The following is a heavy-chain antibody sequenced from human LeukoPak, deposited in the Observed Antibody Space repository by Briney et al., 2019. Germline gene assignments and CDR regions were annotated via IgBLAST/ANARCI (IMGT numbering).Heavy chain of an antibody. D-gene: IGHD2-2*01. CDR1: GGTFSSYA. V-gene: IGHV1-69*01. CDR2: IIPIFGTA. Sequence: ASVNVSCTASGGTFSSYAISWVRQAPGQGLEWMGGIIPIFGTANYAQKFQGRVTITADESTSTAYMELSSLRSEDTAVYYCARHCSSTSCPPWGQGTLVTVSS. J-gene: IGHJ5*02. CDR3: ARHCSSTSCPP.